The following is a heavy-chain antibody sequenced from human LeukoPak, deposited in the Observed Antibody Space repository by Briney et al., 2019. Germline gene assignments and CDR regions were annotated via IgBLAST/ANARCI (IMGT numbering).Heavy chain of an antibody. CDR2: ISVYSGNT. CDR1: TNTFTGYG. CDR3: ARIRGPTERGFDY. V-gene: IGHV1-18*01. J-gene: IGHJ4*02. Sequence: GASVKVSCKASTNTFTGYGITWVRQAPGQGLEWMGWISVYSGNTNYPRRLQGRVTMTTDPSTTTAYMELRSLRSDDTAVYYCARIRGPTERGFDYWGQGTLVTVSS. D-gene: IGHD1-26*01.